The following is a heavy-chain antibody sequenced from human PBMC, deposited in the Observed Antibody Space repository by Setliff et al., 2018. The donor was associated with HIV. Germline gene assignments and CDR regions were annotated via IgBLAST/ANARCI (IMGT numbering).Heavy chain of an antibody. V-gene: IGHV3-23*01. J-gene: IGHJ4*02. D-gene: IGHD1-1*01. CDR3: ARETRPGLTRSGFDY. CDR1: GFTFSSYA. Sequence: SLRLSCAASGFTFSSYAMSWVRQAPGKGLEWVSAISGSGGSTYYADSVRGRFTVSRDNSKNTLYLQMNSLRAEDTAVYYCARETRPGLTRSGFDYWGQGTLVTVSS. CDR2: ISGSGGST.